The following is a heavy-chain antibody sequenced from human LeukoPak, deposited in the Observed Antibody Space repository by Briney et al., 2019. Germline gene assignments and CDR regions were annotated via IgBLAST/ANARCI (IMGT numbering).Heavy chain of an antibody. CDR2: ISGSGGST. D-gene: IGHD6-19*01. V-gene: IGHV3-23*01. CDR3: ANDLAVAGPGRDY. J-gene: IGHJ4*02. Sequence: GGSLRLSCAATGFTFSSYAMSWVRQAPGKGLEWVSAISGSGGSTYYADSVKGRFTISRDNSKNTLYLQMNSLRAEDTAVYCCANDLAVAGPGRDYWGQGTLVTVSS. CDR1: GFTFSSYA.